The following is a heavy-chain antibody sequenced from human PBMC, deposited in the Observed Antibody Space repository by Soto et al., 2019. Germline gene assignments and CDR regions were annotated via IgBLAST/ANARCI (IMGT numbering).Heavy chain of an antibody. Sequence: EVQLVESGGGLVQPGGSLRLSCAASGFTFSSYSMNWVRQAPGKGLEWVSYISSSSSTIYYADSVKGRFTISRDNAKNSQYLQMDSLRDEDTGVYYCARDSGYSYGASEYWGQGSLVTVAS. CDR3: ARDSGYSYGASEY. D-gene: IGHD5-18*01. J-gene: IGHJ4*02. V-gene: IGHV3-48*02. CDR2: ISSSSSTI. CDR1: GFTFSSYS.